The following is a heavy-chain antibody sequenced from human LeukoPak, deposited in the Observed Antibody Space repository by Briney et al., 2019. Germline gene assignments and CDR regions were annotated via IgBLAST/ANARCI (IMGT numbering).Heavy chain of an antibody. CDR2: IIDSGGTT. CDR3: AKPSPMHYYDSSGYYYY. Sequence: FTFXXDAMXWGRPAPGKGREWVAAIIDSGGTTYYADSVKGRFTISRDNSKNTLYLQMNSLRAEDTAVYYCAKPSPMHYYDSSGYYYYWGQGTLVTVSS. D-gene: IGHD3-22*01. J-gene: IGHJ4*02. CDR1: FTFXXDA. V-gene: IGHV3-23*01.